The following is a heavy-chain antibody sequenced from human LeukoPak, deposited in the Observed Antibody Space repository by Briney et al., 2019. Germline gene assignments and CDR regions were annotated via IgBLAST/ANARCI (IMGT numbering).Heavy chain of an antibody. V-gene: IGHV3-30*02. D-gene: IGHD2-2*01. CDR1: GFTFSNYG. CDR3: AKDWAIAGSYYCMDV. J-gene: IGHJ6*03. CDR2: IRYDGSNK. Sequence: PGGSLRLSCAASGFTFSNYGMHWVRQAPGKGLEWVAFIRYDGSNKYYADSVKGRFTISRDNSKNTLYLQMNSLRAEDTAVYYCAKDWAIAGSYYCMDVWGKGTTVTISS.